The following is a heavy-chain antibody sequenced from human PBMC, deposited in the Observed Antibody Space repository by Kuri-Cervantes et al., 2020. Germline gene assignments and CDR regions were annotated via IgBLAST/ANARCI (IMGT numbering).Heavy chain of an antibody. J-gene: IGHJ5*02. CDR2: INHSGST. CDR3: ARSVRYWFDP. Sequence: SQTLSLTCAVYGGSFSGYYWSWIRQPPGKGLEWIGEINHSGSTNYNPSLKSRVTISVDTSKNQFSLKLSSVTAADTAVYYCARSVRYWFDPWGQGTPVTVSS. V-gene: IGHV4-34*01. CDR1: GGSFSGYY.